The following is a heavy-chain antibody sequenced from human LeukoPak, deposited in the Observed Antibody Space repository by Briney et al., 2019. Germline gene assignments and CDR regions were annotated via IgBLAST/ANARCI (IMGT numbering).Heavy chain of an antibody. CDR1: GFTFSSYE. J-gene: IGHJ1*01. D-gene: IGHD3-10*01. CDR3: ARATGRYYGSGSKVYFQH. CDR2: ISSSGSTI. V-gene: IGHV3-48*03. Sequence: GGSLRLSCAASGFTFSSYEMNWVRQAPGKGLEWVSYISSSGSTIYYADSVKGRFTISRDNAKNSLYLQMNSLRAEDTAVYYCARATGRYYGSGSKVYFQHWGQGTLVTVSS.